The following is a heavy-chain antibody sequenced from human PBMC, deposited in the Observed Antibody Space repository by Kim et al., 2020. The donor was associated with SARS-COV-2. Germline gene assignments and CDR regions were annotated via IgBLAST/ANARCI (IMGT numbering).Heavy chain of an antibody. D-gene: IGHD3-22*01. CDR3: VFGYDSLFDV. CDR1: GFTFTNYG. V-gene: IGHV3-30*03. Sequence: GGSLRLSCATSGFTFTNYGMHWVRQAPGQGLEWVSFISYDGRKKYSANSMKGRFTISRDTSKSTVFLQMDGLRAEDTAMYYCVFGYDSLFDVWGQGTMVTVST. CDR2: ISYDGRKK. J-gene: IGHJ3*01.